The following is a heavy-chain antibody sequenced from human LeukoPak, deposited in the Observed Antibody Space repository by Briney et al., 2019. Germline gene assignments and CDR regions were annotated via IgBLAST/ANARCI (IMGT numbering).Heavy chain of an antibody. CDR2: ITPIFGTA. CDR1: GGTFSSYA. Sequence: SVKVSCKASGGTFSSYAISWVRQAPGQGLEWMGGITPIFGTANYAQKFQGRVTITADESTSTAYMELSSLRSEDTAVYYCARGDYDILTGTRWFDPWGQGTLVTVSS. D-gene: IGHD3-9*01. J-gene: IGHJ5*02. V-gene: IGHV1-69*13. CDR3: ARGDYDILTGTRWFDP.